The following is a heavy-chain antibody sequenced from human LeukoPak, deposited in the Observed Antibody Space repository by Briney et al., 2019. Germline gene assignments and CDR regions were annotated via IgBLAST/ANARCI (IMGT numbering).Heavy chain of an antibody. D-gene: IGHD1-26*01. CDR3: AKDTGWELPESDYYYYYGMDV. CDR2: ISYDGSNK. Sequence: PGGSLRLSCAASGFTFSSYGMHWVRQAPGKGLEWVAVISYDGSNKYYADSVKGRFTISRDNSKNTLYLQMNSLRAEDTAVYYCAKDTGWELPESDYYYYYGMDVWGQGTTVTVSS. V-gene: IGHV3-30*18. CDR1: GFTFSSYG. J-gene: IGHJ6*02.